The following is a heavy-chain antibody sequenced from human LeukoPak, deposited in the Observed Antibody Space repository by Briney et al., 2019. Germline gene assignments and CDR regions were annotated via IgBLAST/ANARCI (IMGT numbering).Heavy chain of an antibody. CDR3: ARSLSGYITDPFFDQ. CDR2: INSGYSV. J-gene: IGHJ4*02. D-gene: IGHD5-12*01. Sequence: GRSLRLSCVVSGFSFSSYEMNWVRRTPGKRLEWVAYINSGYSVHYADSVKGRFTISRDNARDSLFLQMNSLRAEDTAVYYCARSLSGYITDPFFDQWGQGTLVTVSS. CDR1: GFSFSSYE. V-gene: IGHV3-48*03.